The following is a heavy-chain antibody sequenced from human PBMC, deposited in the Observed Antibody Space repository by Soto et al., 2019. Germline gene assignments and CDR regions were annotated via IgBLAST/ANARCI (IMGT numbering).Heavy chain of an antibody. D-gene: IGHD5-18*01. CDR3: ATNSYGYVSTYYFDY. CDR1: GFTFSSYG. V-gene: IGHV3-30*03. CDR2: ISHDVSNK. Sequence: QVRLVESGGGVVQPGRSLRLSCAASGFTFSSYGMHWVRQAPGKGLEWVAVISHDVSNKYYADSVKGRFTISRDNSKNTLHLQMNSLRAEDTAVYYCATNSYGYVSTYYFDYWGQGTLVTVSS. J-gene: IGHJ4*02.